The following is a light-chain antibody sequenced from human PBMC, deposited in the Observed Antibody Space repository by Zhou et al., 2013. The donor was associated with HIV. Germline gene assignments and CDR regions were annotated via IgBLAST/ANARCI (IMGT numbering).Light chain of an antibody. CDR3: MQTLQTPFT. CDR2: LGS. J-gene: IGKJ3*01. V-gene: IGKV2-28*01. Sequence: DIVMTQSPLSLPVTPGEPASISCRSSQSLLNSNGYNSVDWYLQKPGQSPQLLIYLGSYRASGVPDRFTGSGSGTGFTLKIGTVEADDVGVYYCMQTLQTPFTFGPGTKVDIK. CDR1: QSLLNSNGYNS.